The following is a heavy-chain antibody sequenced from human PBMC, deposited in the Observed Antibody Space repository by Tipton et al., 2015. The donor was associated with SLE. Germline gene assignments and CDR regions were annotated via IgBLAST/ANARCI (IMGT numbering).Heavy chain of an antibody. D-gene: IGHD6-19*01. CDR3: AREVEREWEQWLVLDY. V-gene: IGHV4-61*09. Sequence: TLSLTCTVSGGSISSSGYYWGWIRQPAGKGLEWIGYIYTSGSTNYNPSLKSRVTISVDTSKNQFSLKLSSVTAADTAVYYCAREVEREWEQWLVLDYWGQGTLVTVSS. J-gene: IGHJ4*02. CDR1: GGSISSSGYY. CDR2: IYTSGST.